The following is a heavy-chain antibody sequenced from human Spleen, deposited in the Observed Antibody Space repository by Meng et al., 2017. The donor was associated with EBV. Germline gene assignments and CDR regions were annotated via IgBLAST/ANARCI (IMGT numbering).Heavy chain of an antibody. D-gene: IGHD4-11*01. V-gene: IGHV4-30-2*01. CDR3: ARQRPGASVDYFDP. CDR2: IYHSGST. CDR1: GDSISSGGS. Sequence: KASGPVLVHPSQPLSLPCAVSGDSISSGGSWSWIRHPPGKGLEWIGHIYHSGSTYHNPSLKSRVTMSVDRTKNQFSLRLISVTAADTAMYFCARQRPGASVDYFDPWGQGILVTVSS. J-gene: IGHJ5*02.